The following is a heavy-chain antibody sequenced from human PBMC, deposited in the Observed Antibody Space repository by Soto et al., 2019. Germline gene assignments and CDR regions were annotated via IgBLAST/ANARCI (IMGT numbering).Heavy chain of an antibody. Sequence: QVQLVQSGAEVKKPGASVKVSCKASGYTFTSYNMHWVPQAPVQGLEWMGIINPSGGSTSYAQKFECRVTMARDASTSTVYMELSSLSTEDTAVYYGARALLFGGQRNGAFDIWCEGTMVTVSS. CDR2: INPSGGST. V-gene: IGHV1-46*03. CDR3: ARALLFGGQRNGAFDI. D-gene: IGHD3-3*01. CDR1: GYTFTSYN. J-gene: IGHJ3*02.